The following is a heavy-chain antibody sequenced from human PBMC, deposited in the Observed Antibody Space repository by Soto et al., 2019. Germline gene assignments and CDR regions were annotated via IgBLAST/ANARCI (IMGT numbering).Heavy chain of an antibody. CDR3: ARVSSSGWYVEIDY. V-gene: IGHV3-74*01. CDR2: INSDGSGT. D-gene: IGHD6-19*01. CDR1: GFTFSSHW. J-gene: IGHJ4*02. Sequence: PVGSLRLSCAASGFTFSSHWMHWVRQAPGKGLVWVSRINSDGSGTTYADSVKGRFTISRDNAKNTLYLQMNSLRAEDTAVYYCARVSSSGWYVEIDYWGQGTLVTVSS.